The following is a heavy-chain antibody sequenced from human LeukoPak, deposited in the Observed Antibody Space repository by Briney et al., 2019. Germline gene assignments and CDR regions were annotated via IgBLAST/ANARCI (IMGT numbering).Heavy chain of an antibody. J-gene: IGHJ4*02. CDR3: ARSPGPDLNYYDTSGSYYFDY. Sequence: SETLSLTCTVSGVSLTSGTYYWSWIRQPAGKGLEWIGRLYTSGSTNYSPSLKSRVNISVDASKNQFSLRLTSVTAADTAVYYCARSPGPDLNYYDTSGSYYFDYWGQGTLVTVSS. D-gene: IGHD3-22*01. V-gene: IGHV4-61*02. CDR2: LYTSGST. CDR1: GVSLTSGTYY.